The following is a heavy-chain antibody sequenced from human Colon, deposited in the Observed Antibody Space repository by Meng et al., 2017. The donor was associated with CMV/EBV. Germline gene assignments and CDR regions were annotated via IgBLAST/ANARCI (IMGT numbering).Heavy chain of an antibody. CDR2: MNPNSGNT. CDR1: GYTFTSYD. J-gene: IGHJ5*02. D-gene: IGHD2-2*01. Sequence: ASVKVSCKASGYTFTSYDINWVRQATGQELEWMGWMNPNSGNTGYAQKFQGRVTITRNTSISTAYMELSSLRSEDTAVYYCARGSPLQGTSFYGWFDPWGQGTLVTVSS. CDR3: ARGSPLQGTSFYGWFDP. V-gene: IGHV1-8*03.